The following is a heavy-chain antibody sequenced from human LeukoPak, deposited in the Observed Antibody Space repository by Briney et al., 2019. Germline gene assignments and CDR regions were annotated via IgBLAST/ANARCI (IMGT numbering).Heavy chain of an antibody. CDR3: ARPRWIQLIDY. V-gene: IGHV3-7*01. CDR1: GFTFSSYW. CDR2: INQDGSEK. J-gene: IGHJ4*02. D-gene: IGHD5-18*01. Sequence: GGSLRLSCAASGFTFSSYWMSWVRQAPGKGLEWVANINQDGSEKYYVDSVKGRFTISRDNAKNSLYLQMNGLRAEGTAVYYCARPRWIQLIDYWGQGTLVTVSS.